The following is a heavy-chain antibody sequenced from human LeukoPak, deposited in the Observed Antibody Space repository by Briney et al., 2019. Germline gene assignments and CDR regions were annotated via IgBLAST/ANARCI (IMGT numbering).Heavy chain of an antibody. CDR2: IYYSGST. Sequence: KPSETLSLTCTVSGGSISSSSYYWGWIRQPPGKGLEWIGSIYYSGSTYYNPSLKSRVTISVDTSKNQFSLKPSSVTAADTAVYYCARRDYDILTDYYYYYMDVWGEGTTVTISS. CDR3: ARRDYDILTDYYYYYMDV. D-gene: IGHD3-9*01. CDR1: GGSISSSSYY. V-gene: IGHV4-39*01. J-gene: IGHJ6*03.